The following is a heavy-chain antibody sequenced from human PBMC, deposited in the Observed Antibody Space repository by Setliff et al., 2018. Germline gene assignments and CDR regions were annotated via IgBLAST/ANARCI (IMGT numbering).Heavy chain of an antibody. D-gene: IGHD3-22*01. V-gene: IGHV1-69*05. J-gene: IGHJ4*02. CDR2: TIPIFGTT. Sequence: PSVKVSCKASGATFSSYGISWVRQAPGQGLEWMAGTIPIFGTTEYAQKFQGRLTIITDESTNTAFMQLSSLRSDDTAVYYCAREKGYYFDSTNYYYYFDYWGQGTLVTVSS. CDR1: GATFSSYG. CDR3: AREKGYYFDSTNYYYYFDY.